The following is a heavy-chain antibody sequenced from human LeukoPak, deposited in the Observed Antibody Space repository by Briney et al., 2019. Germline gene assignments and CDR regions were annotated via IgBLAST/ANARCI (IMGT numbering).Heavy chain of an antibody. Sequence: GGSLRLSCDASGFTLSSYNMKWVRQAPGKRLEWVSSISWRSSDIEYADSVKGRFTISRDIDKKSLYLQMNSLRAEDTAVYYCAKDLLYDSSGYWGQGTLVTVSS. D-gene: IGHD3-22*01. V-gene: IGHV3-21*04. CDR2: ISWRSSDI. CDR3: AKDLLYDSSGY. J-gene: IGHJ4*02. CDR1: GFTLSSYN.